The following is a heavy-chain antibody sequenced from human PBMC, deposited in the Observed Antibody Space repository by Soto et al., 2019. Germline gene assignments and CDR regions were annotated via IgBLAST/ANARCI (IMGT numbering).Heavy chain of an antibody. V-gene: IGHV3-30-3*01. CDR1: GFTFSSYD. CDR2: ISDEGNKK. CDR3: ARWARITRPIDRGMEA. Sequence: QVQLVESGGGVVQPGRSLRLYCAASGFTFSSYDMHWVRQAPGKGLEWVAVISDEGNKKIYADALKGRFTISRDNSNSTVNLQMNSLGGEDTALYYSARWARITRPIDRGMEAWGQGTTVTVYS. D-gene: IGHD1-20*01. J-gene: IGHJ6*02.